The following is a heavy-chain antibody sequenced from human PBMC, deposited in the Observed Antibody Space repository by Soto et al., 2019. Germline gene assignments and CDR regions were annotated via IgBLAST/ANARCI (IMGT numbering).Heavy chain of an antibody. Sequence: ASVKVSCKASGYTFTGYYMHWVRQAPGQGLEWMGWISPNSGGTNYAQKFQGWVTMTRDTSISTAYMELSRLRSDDTAVYYCARAKWFGEPRGCHGMDVWGQGATVTVSS. CDR3: ARAKWFGEPRGCHGMDV. CDR1: GYTFTGYY. D-gene: IGHD3-10*01. J-gene: IGHJ6*02. CDR2: ISPNSGGT. V-gene: IGHV1-2*04.